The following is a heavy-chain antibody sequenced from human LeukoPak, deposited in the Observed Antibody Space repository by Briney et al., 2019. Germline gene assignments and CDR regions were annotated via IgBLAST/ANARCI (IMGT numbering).Heavy chain of an antibody. CDR2: IIPILGIA. D-gene: IGHD1-26*01. V-gene: IGHV1-69*04. CDR3: ARPTRRLGAPILDY. CDR1: GGTFSSYA. J-gene: IGHJ4*02. Sequence: SVKVSCKASGGTFSSYAISWVRQAPGQGLGWMGRIIPILGIANYAQKFQGRVTITADKSTSTAYMELSSLRSEDTAVYYCARPTRRLGAPILDYWGQGTLVTVSS.